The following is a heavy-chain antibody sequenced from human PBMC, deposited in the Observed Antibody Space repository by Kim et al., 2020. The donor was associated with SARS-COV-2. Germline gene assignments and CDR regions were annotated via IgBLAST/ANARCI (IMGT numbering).Heavy chain of an antibody. D-gene: IGHD3-10*01. CDR1: GFTFSSYS. CDR3: AKSSYSGPGSLSNYGMDV. J-gene: IGHJ6*02. V-gene: IGHV3-23*01. CDR2: VSGSGGST. Sequence: GGSLRLSCAGSGFTFSSYSMTWVRQAPGKGLEWVSAVSGSGGSTYYADSVKGRFTISRDNSKNTLYLQMHSLRAEDTAVYYCAKSSYSGPGSLSNYGMDVWGQGTTVTVSS.